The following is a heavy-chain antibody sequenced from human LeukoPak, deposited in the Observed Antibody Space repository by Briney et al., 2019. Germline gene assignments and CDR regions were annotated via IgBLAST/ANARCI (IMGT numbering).Heavy chain of an antibody. CDR2: IYISGCT. J-gene: IGHJ4*02. CDR1: GASINSHY. V-gene: IGHV4-4*07. CDR3: ARALNPLPGTYYFDF. D-gene: IGHD2-15*01. Sequence: PSETASLTCSVSGASINSHYWTWIRQPAGKGLEWIGRIYISGCTNHSPSLKSRVPMSVDSSKNQFSLNLNSVTAADPAVYYCARALNPLPGTYYFDFWGQGTLVTVSS.